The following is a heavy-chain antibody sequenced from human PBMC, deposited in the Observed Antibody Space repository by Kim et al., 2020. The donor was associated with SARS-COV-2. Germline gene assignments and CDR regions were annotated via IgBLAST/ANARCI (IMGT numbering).Heavy chain of an antibody. CDR3: AREGNYDYVWGTYRFDC. D-gene: IGHD3-16*02. J-gene: IGHJ4*02. V-gene: IGHV3-30*07. Sequence: KGRFTISRDNSKNTLYLQMDSLSAEDTAVYFCAREGNYDYVWGTYRFDCWGQGALVTVSS.